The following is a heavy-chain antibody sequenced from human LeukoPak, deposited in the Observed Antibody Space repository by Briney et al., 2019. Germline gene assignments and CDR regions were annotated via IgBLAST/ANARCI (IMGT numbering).Heavy chain of an antibody. CDR2: IIPILGIA. V-gene: IGHV1-69*04. Sequence: ASVKVSCKASGGTFSSYAISWVRQAPGQGLEWMGRIIPILGIANYAQKFQGRVTITADKSTGTAYMELSSLRSEDTAVYYCARFEGPPTVKYYYYYGMDVWGQGTTVTVSS. CDR3: ARFEGPPTVKYYYYYGMDV. CDR1: GGTFSSYA. D-gene: IGHD4-11*01. J-gene: IGHJ6*02.